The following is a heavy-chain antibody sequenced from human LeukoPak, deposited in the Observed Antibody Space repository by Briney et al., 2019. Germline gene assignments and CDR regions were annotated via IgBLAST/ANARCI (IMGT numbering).Heavy chain of an antibody. Sequence: PSETLSLTCTVSGGSISSYNSYWGWIRQPPGKGLEWIGSIYYSGNTYYNPSLKSRVTISVDTSKNQFSLKLSSVTAADTAVYYCARLSRFGSGSSSYWGQGTLVTVSS. J-gene: IGHJ4*02. CDR2: IYYSGNT. CDR1: GGSISSYNSY. CDR3: ARLSRFGSGSSSY. V-gene: IGHV4-39*07. D-gene: IGHD1-26*01.